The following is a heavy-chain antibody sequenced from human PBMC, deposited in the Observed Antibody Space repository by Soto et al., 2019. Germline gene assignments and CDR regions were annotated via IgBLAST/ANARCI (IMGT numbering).Heavy chain of an antibody. CDR1: GFTFSSHW. Sequence: EVQLVESGGGLVQPGGSLRLSCAASGFTFSSHWMHWVHQAPGKGLVWVSRINSDGSSTSYADSVKGRFTISRDNAKNTRYLQMNSLRVEDTAVYYCTRAAVAGTVWFDPWGQGTLVTVSS. CDR2: INSDGSST. D-gene: IGHD6-19*01. V-gene: IGHV3-74*01. CDR3: TRAAVAGTVWFDP. J-gene: IGHJ5*02.